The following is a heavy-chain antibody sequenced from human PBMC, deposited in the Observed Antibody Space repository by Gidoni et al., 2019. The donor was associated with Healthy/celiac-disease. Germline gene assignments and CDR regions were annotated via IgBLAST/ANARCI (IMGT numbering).Heavy chain of an antibody. CDR2: ISSSSSYI. CDR1: GSTFSSYS. J-gene: IGHJ4*02. CDR3: AREREVGAFDY. D-gene: IGHD1-26*01. V-gene: IGHV3-21*01. Sequence: EVHLVESGGGLVKPGGSLRPSCAALGSTFSSYSMNWVRQAPGKGLEWVSSISSSSSYIYYADSVKGRFTISRDNAKNSLYLQMNSLRAEDTAVYYCAREREVGAFDYWGQGTLVTVSS.